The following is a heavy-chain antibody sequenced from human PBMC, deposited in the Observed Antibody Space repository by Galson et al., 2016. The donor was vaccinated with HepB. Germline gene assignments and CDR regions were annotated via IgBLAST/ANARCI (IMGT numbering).Heavy chain of an antibody. J-gene: IGHJ4*02. CDR1: SGPINSDSHY. CDR2: IPNSGTT. Sequence: TLSPTCTLSSGPINSDSHYWTWIRRPVGKGLEWLGRIPNSGTTSSNPPLNSRVALSIDPSKNQFLLALTSVTAADTHRYFCARYDLLNGPTFDYWGQGILVIVSS. CDR3: ARYDLLNGPTFDY. D-gene: IGHD3-9*01. V-gene: IGHV4-61*02.